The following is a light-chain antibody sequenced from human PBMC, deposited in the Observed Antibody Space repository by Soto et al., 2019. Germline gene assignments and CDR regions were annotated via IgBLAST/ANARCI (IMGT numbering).Light chain of an antibody. CDR1: ISNIGAGYD. Sequence: QSVLTQPPSVSGAPGQRVTISCIGSISNIGAGYDVHWYQQFPGTAPKLLIYGNTNRPSGVPDRFSGSKSGTSASLAITGVQAEDEAAYYCQSYESSLINPVFGGGTKLTVL. CDR3: QSYESSLINPV. CDR2: GNT. J-gene: IGLJ3*02. V-gene: IGLV1-40*01.